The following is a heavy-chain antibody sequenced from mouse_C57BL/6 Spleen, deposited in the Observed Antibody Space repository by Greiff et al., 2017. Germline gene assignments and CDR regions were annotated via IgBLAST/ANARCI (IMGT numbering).Heavy chain of an antibody. J-gene: IGHJ1*03. V-gene: IGHV5-16*01. Sequence: EVHLVESEGGLVQPGSSMKLSCTASGFTFSDYYMAWVRQVPEKGLEWVANINYDGSSTYYLDSLKSRFIISRDNAKNILYLKMSSLKSEDTATYYCARDRITTGYGFDVWGTGTTVTVSS. CDR3: ARDRITTGYGFDV. CDR2: INYDGSST. D-gene: IGHD1-1*01. CDR1: GFTFSDYY.